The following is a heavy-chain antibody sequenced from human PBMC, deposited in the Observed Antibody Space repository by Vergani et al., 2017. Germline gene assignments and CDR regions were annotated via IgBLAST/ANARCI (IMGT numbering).Heavy chain of an antibody. V-gene: IGHV1-46*03. CDR2: INPSGGST. CDR3: ARGTSGYSYGLPYFDY. CDR1: GYTFTSYY. J-gene: IGHJ4*02. Sequence: QVQLVQSGAEVKKPGASVKVSCKAAGYTFTSYYIHWVRQAPEQGLERMGIINPSGGSTSYAQKFQGRVTMTRDTSTSTVYMGLSSLRSEDTAVYYCARGTSGYSYGLPYFDYWGQGTLVTVSS. D-gene: IGHD5-18*01.